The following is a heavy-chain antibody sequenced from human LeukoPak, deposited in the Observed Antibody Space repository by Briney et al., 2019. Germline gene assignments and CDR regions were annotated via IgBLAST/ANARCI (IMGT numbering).Heavy chain of an antibody. Sequence: ASVKVSCKASGYTFTGHYMHWVRQAPGQGLEWMGRINPNSGGTNYAQKFQGRVTMTRDTSISTAYMELSRLRSDDTAVYYCARRGYSYGYGMSLWGQGTLVTVSS. J-gene: IGHJ4*02. D-gene: IGHD5-18*01. CDR2: INPNSGGT. V-gene: IGHV1-2*06. CDR3: ARRGYSYGYGMSL. CDR1: GYTFTGHY.